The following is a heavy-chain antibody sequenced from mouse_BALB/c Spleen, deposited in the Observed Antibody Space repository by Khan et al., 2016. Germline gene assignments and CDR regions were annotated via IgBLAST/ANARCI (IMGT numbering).Heavy chain of an antibody. CDR1: GFNIKDTY. CDR2: IDPANGNT. Sequence: VQLQQSGAELVKPGASVKLSCTASGFNIKDTYMHWVKQRPEQGLEWIGRIDPANGNTKYDPKFQGKATITADTSSNTAYLQLSSLTSEDTAVXYCANWDWYFDVWGAGTTVPVSS. J-gene: IGHJ1*01. D-gene: IGHD4-1*01. V-gene: IGHV14-3*02. CDR3: ANWDWYFDV.